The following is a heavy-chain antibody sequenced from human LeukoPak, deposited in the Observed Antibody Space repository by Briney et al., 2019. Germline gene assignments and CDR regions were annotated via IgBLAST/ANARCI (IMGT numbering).Heavy chain of an antibody. J-gene: IGHJ3*02. CDR1: GGTFSSYA. Sequence: GASVKVSCKASGGTFSSYAISWVRQAPGQGLEWMGGIIPIFGTANYAQKFQGRVAITTDESTSTAYMELSSLRSEDTAVYYCARHSSSLRPYAFDIWGQGTMVTVSS. D-gene: IGHD6-6*01. V-gene: IGHV1-69*05. CDR3: ARHSSSLRPYAFDI. CDR2: IIPIFGTA.